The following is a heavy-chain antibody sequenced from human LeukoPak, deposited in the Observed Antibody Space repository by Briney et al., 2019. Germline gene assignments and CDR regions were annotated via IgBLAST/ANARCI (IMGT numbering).Heavy chain of an antibody. D-gene: IGHD4-17*01. CDR3: ARGLRNMDV. J-gene: IGHJ6*02. V-gene: IGHV4-59*01. CDR2: IYYSGST. CDR1: GASISTYY. Sequence: SETLSLTCTVSGASISTYYWSWIRQPPGKGLEWIGYIYYSGSTNYNPSLKSRVTISVDTSKNQFSLKLSSVTAADTAVYYCARGLRNMDVWGQGTAVTVSS.